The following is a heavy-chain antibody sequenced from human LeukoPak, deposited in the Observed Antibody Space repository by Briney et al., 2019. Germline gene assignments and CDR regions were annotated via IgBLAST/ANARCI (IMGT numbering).Heavy chain of an antibody. CDR2: ISGSGGST. D-gene: IGHD2-2*02. Sequence: PGGSLRLSCAASGFTFSSYAMSRVRQAPGKGLEWVSAISGSGGSTYYADSVKGRFTISRDNSKNTLYLQMNSLRAEDTAVYYCAKGHCSSTSCYIGDYFDYWGQGTLVTVSS. V-gene: IGHV3-23*01. J-gene: IGHJ4*02. CDR1: GFTFSSYA. CDR3: AKGHCSSTSCYIGDYFDY.